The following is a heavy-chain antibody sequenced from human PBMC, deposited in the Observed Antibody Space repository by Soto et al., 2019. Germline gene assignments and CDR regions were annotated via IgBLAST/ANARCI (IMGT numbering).Heavy chain of an antibody. J-gene: IGHJ6*03. CDR1: GDTVSSNSAT. CDR2: TYYKSKWYN. Sequence: QSQTLSLPCAISGDTVSSNSATWNWIRQSPSRGLEWLGRTYYKSKWYNDYAVSVKSRITINLDTSKNKFSLLLNSVTPEDAAVYYCARDRIAVSTDDYYYMDVWGEGTTVTVSS. CDR3: ARDRIAVSTDDYYYMDV. V-gene: IGHV6-1*01. D-gene: IGHD6-19*01.